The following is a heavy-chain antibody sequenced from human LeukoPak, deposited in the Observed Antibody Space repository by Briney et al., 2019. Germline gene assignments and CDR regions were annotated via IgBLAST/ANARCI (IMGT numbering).Heavy chain of an antibody. V-gene: IGHV3-30*04. CDR3: ARENPATGSFDY. CDR2: ISYDGSSK. D-gene: IGHD6-13*01. Sequence: GGSLRLSCAASGFTFSSYAMHWVRQAPGKGLEWMAVISYDGSSKYYANPVKGRFTISRDNSKNTLYLQMNSLRLEDTAVCFCARENPATGSFDYWGQGTLVTVSS. CDR1: GFTFSSYA. J-gene: IGHJ4*02.